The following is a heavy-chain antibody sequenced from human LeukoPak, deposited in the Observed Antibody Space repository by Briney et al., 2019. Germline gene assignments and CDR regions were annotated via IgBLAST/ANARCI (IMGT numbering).Heavy chain of an antibody. J-gene: IGHJ5*02. CDR2: IYHSGST. CDR3: AREGYYDSSGYNWFDP. V-gene: IGHV4-30-2*01. D-gene: IGHD3-22*01. Sequence: PSETLSLTCAVFGGSISSGGYSWSWIRQPPGKGLEWIGYIYHSGSTYYNPSLKSRVTISVDRSKNQFSLRLTSVTAADTAVYYCAREGYYDSSGYNWFDPWGQGTLVTVSS. CDR1: GGSISSGGYS.